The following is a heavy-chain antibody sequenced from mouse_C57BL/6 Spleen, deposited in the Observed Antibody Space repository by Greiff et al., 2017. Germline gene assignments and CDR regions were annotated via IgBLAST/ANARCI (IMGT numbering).Heavy chain of an antibody. Sequence: QVQLQQSGPELVKPGASVKISCTASGYAFCSSWMNWVKQRPGTGLEWIGRIYPGAGDTNYNGKFKGKATLTADKSSSPAYMQLSSLTSEDSSVYFCARDYGSFYYAMDYWGQGTSVTGSS. J-gene: IGHJ4*01. D-gene: IGHD1-1*01. CDR2: IYPGAGDT. V-gene: IGHV1-82*01. CDR1: GYAFCSSW. CDR3: ARDYGSFYYAMDY.